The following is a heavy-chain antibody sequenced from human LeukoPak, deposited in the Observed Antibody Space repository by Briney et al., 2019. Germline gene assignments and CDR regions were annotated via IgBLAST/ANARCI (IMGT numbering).Heavy chain of an antibody. Sequence: ASVKVSCKTSGYTFTDYYMHWVRQAPGQGLEWMGWIIPNNGGTNYAQKFQGRVTMTRDTSISTAYMELSRLRSDDTAVYYCVGGITVTHDTPWTADFDYWGQGTLVTVSS. J-gene: IGHJ4*02. V-gene: IGHV1-2*02. D-gene: IGHD4-4*01. CDR1: GYTFTDYY. CDR2: IIPNNGGT. CDR3: VGGITVTHDTPWTADFDY.